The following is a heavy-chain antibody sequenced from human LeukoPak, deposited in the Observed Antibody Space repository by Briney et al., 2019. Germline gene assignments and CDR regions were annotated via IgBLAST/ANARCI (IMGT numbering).Heavy chain of an antibody. CDR1: GGSISSNTYY. CDR2: IYYSGST. D-gene: IGHD6-13*01. Sequence: SETLSLTCTVSGGSISSNTYYWGWIRQPPGKGLEWIGSIYYSGSTNYNPSLKSRVTISVDTSKNQFSLKLSSVTAADTAVYYCARGSRADSSSSRKTYYYYYYMDVWGKGTTVTVSS. CDR3: ARGSRADSSSSRKTYYYYYYMDV. J-gene: IGHJ6*03. V-gene: IGHV4-39*07.